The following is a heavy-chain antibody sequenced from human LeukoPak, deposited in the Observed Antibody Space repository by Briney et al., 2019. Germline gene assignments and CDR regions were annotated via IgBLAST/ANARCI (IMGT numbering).Heavy chain of an antibody. D-gene: IGHD5-12*01. CDR3: ARDSSWIEVATNNDY. Sequence: GGSLRLSCAASGFTFSSYSMNWVRQAPGKGLEWVSSISSSSYIYYADSVKGRFTISRDNAKNSLYLQMNSLRAEDTAVYYCARDSSWIEVATNNDYWGQGTLVTVSS. CDR1: GFTFSSYS. V-gene: IGHV3-21*01. J-gene: IGHJ4*02. CDR2: ISSSSYI.